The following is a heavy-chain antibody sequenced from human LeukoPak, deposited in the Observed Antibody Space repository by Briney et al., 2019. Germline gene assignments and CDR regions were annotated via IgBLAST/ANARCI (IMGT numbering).Heavy chain of an antibody. CDR1: GGSISSISYY. J-gene: IGHJ5*02. D-gene: IGHD5-24*01. Sequence: PSETLSLTCTVSGGSISSISYYWGWIRQPPGKGLEWIGSIYYSGNTYYNPSLKSRVTISVDTSKNQFSLTLSSVTAADTAVYYCARERWLGLDNWFDPWGRG. V-gene: IGHV4-39*01. CDR3: ARERWLGLDNWFDP. CDR2: IYYSGNT.